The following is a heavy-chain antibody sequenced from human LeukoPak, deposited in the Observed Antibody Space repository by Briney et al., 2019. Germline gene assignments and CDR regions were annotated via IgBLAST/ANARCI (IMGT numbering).Heavy chain of an antibody. CDR2: ISYDGSNK. Sequence: PGRSLRLSCAASGFTFSTYNMHWVRQAPGKGLEWVAVISYDGSNKYYADSVKGRFTISRDNSKNTLYLQMNSLRAEDTAVYYCAKMHGPTEQYFDYWGQGTLVTVSS. D-gene: IGHD1/OR15-1a*01. J-gene: IGHJ4*02. V-gene: IGHV3-30-3*02. CDR3: AKMHGPTEQYFDY. CDR1: GFTFSTYN.